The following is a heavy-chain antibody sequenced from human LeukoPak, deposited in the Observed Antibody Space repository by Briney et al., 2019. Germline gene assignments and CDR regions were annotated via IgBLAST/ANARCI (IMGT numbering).Heavy chain of an antibody. D-gene: IGHD1-26*01. J-gene: IGHJ4*02. CDR3: ARGSYFDSDY. CDR2: ISSTRSYI. Sequence: PGGSLRLSCAASGFSFFSYTMNWVRQAPGKGLEWVSSISSTRSYIYYADSVKGRFTISRDNAKNSLYLQMNSLRAEDTAVYYCARGSYFDSDYWGQGTLVTVSS. V-gene: IGHV3-21*01. CDR1: GFSFFSYT.